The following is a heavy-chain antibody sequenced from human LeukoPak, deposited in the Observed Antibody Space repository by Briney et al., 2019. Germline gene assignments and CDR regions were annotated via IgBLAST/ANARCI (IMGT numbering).Heavy chain of an antibody. D-gene: IGHD3-3*01. Sequence: SETLSLTCTVSGGSISSGSYYWSWIRQPAGKGLEWIGRIYTSGSTNYNPFLKSRVTISVDTSKNQFSLKLSSVTAADTAVYYCAREPTRDFWSGKNWFDPWGQGTLVTVSS. CDR3: AREPTRDFWSGKNWFDP. V-gene: IGHV4-61*02. J-gene: IGHJ5*02. CDR1: GGSISSGSYY. CDR2: IYTSGST.